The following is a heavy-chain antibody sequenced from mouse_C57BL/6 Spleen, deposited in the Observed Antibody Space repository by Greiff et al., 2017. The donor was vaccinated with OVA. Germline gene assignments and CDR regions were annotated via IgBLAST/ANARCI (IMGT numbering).Heavy chain of an antibody. Sequence: VKVVESGPDLVKPGASVKISCKASGYAFSSSWMNWVKQRPGKGLEWIGRIYPGDGDTNYNGKFKGKATLTADKSSSTAYMQLSSLTSEDSAVYFCARGGGIYYYGSSYVDAMDYWGQGTSVTVSS. CDR3: ARGGGIYYYGSSYVDAMDY. V-gene: IGHV1-82*01. J-gene: IGHJ4*01. CDR1: GYAFSSSW. D-gene: IGHD1-1*01. CDR2: IYPGDGDT.